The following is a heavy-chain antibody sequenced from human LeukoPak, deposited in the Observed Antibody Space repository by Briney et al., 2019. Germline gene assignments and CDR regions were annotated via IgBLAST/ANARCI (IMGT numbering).Heavy chain of an antibody. Sequence: ASVKVSCKASGYTFTGYYMHWVRQAPGQGLEWMGWINTNSGGTNYAQKFQGRVTMTRDTSISTAYMELSRLRSDDTAVYYCASVRGCIWGPYCYYYYMDVWGKGTTVTVSS. CDR2: INTNSGGT. CDR1: GYTFTGYY. CDR3: ASVRGCIWGPYCYYYYMDV. D-gene: IGHD2-21*01. V-gene: IGHV1-2*02. J-gene: IGHJ6*03.